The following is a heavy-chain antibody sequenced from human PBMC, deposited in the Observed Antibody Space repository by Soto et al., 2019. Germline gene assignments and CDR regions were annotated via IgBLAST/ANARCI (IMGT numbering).Heavy chain of an antibody. V-gene: IGHV1-18*01. CDR2: ISAYNDNT. J-gene: IGHJ4*02. CDR3: ARTPNY. CDR1: GHPFTSYG. Sequence: ASVKVSSKASGHPFTSYGISWVRQSPGQGLEWMGWISAYNDNTNYAQNFQGRVPMTTDTSTTTAYLELRSLRSDDTARYDCARTPNYWGQGTLVTVSS.